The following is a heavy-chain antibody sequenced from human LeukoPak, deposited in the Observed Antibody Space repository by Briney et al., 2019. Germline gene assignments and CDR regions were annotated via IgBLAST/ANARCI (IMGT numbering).Heavy chain of an antibody. Sequence: GGSLRLSCSASGFTFSSYAMHWVRQAPGKGLEYVSAITIHGGSTYYADSVKGRFTISRDNSKNTLYLQMSSLRAEDTAVYYCARGGGIYGLWDYWGQGTLVTVSS. CDR3: ARGGGIYGLWDY. V-gene: IGHV3-64*04. CDR2: ITIHGGST. J-gene: IGHJ4*02. CDR1: GFTFSSYA. D-gene: IGHD1-26*01.